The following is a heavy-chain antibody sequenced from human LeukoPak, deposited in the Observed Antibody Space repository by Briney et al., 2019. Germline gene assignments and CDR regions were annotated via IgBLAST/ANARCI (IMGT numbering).Heavy chain of an antibody. D-gene: IGHD6-19*01. V-gene: IGHV3-9*01. Sequence: GGSLRLSCAASGFTFGDYAMHWVRQAPGTGLEWVSGISWDSVSIGYAASVTGRFTISRDNAKTSLFLQMNSLRAEDTALYYCASLTYSGGGKSGIGYWGQGTLVTVSS. CDR3: ASLTYSGGGKSGIGY. J-gene: IGHJ4*02. CDR1: GFTFGDYA. CDR2: ISWDSVSI.